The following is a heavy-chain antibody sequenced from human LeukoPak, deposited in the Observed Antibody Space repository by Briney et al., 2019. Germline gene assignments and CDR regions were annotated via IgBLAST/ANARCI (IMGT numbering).Heavy chain of an antibody. Sequence: GASVKVSCKASGYTFTNYDINWVRQATGQGLEWVGYMNPNSGNTGYAQKFQGRVTITKDTSISTAYMELTSLTSEDTAMYYCVREGLDPWGQGTLVTVSS. V-gene: IGHV1-8*03. CDR2: MNPNSGNT. CDR3: VREGLDP. J-gene: IGHJ5*02. CDR1: GYTFTNYD.